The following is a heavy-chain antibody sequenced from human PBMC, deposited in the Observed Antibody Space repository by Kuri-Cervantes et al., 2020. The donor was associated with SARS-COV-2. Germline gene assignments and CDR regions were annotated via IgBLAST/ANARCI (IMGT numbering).Heavy chain of an antibody. CDR1: EFTFSSYD. V-gene: IGHV3-13*01. Sequence: WGSLRLSCAASEFTFSSYDMHWVRQATVKGLEWVSAIGTAGDTYYPGSVKGRFTINRENDKNSLYLQMNSLRAEDTAVYYCHYVYYYYGMAVWGQGTTVTVSS. CDR2: IGTAGDT. D-gene: IGHD3-10*02. J-gene: IGHJ6*02. CDR3: HYVYYYYGMAV.